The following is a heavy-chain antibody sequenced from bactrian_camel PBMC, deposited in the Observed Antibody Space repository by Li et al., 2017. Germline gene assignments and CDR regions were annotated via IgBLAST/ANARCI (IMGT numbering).Heavy chain of an antibody. D-gene: IGHD1*01. Sequence: HVQLVESGGGSVQAGGTLRLSCVAPGHTFRRYCMAWFRQQAGKEREGVALISDSGTTTYDDSVQGRFTISKDNTKNTLFLQMNNLKPEDTGMYFCAASPSAGFSLHWELRPRTYNSWVRGPRSPSP. CDR1: GHTFRRYC. CDR2: ISDSGTT. J-gene: IGHJ4*01. V-gene: IGHV3S55*01.